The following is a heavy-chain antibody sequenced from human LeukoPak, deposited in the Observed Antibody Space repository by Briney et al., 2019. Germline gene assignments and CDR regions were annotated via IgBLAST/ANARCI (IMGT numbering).Heavy chain of an antibody. D-gene: IGHD6-6*01. CDR1: GYTFTGYY. CDR2: INPNSGGT. V-gene: IGHV1-2*02. CDR3: ARSSTYSTSGDYFDY. J-gene: IGHJ4*02. Sequence: ASVKVSCKASGYTFTGYYMHWVRQAPGQGLEWMGWINPNSGGTNYAQKFQGRVTMTRDTSISTAYMELSRLRSDDTAVYYCARSSTYSTSGDYFDYWGQGTLVTVSS.